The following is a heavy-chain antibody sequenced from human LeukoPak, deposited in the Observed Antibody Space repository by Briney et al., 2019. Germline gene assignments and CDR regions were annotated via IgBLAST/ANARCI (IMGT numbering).Heavy chain of an antibody. J-gene: IGHJ4*02. Sequence: GGSLRLSCAASGFTFSSYEMSWVRQAPGKGLEWVTYISSSGSTIYYADSVKGRFTISRDNAKNSLYLQMNTLRAEDTAVYYCARESLATIGVDYWGQGTLVTVSS. V-gene: IGHV3-48*03. CDR3: ARESLATIGVDY. CDR2: ISSSGSTI. CDR1: GFTFSSYE. D-gene: IGHD5-12*01.